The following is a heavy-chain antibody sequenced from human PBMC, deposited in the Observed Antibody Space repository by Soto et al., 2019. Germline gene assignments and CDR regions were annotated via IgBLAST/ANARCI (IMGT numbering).Heavy chain of an antibody. CDR2: FSGGRDTT. V-gene: IGHV3-23*01. CDR1: GVTFSSYA. D-gene: IGHD2-21*01. Sequence: VQLLESGGGLVQPGGSLRLSCVASGVTFSSYAMSWVRQAPGQRLEWVATFSGGRDTTWHADSVKGRFTVSRASSKNTLSLQMNSLRPEDTALYYCEKATSATCTGSICYSFDYWGQGTLVTVSS. J-gene: IGHJ4*02. CDR3: EKATSATCTGSICYSFDY.